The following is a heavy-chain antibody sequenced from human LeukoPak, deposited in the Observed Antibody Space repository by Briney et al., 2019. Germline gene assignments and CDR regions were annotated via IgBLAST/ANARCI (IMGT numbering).Heavy chain of an antibody. V-gene: IGHV3-21*01. CDR2: ISSSSSYI. CDR3: ARVQPNYYDSIELDY. Sequence: GGSLRLSCAASGFTFSSYSMNWVRQAPGKGLEWVSSISSSSSYIYYADSVKGRFTISRDNAKNSLYLQMNSLRAEDTAVYYCARVQPNYYDSIELDYWGQGTLVTVSS. D-gene: IGHD3-22*01. J-gene: IGHJ4*02. CDR1: GFTFSSYS.